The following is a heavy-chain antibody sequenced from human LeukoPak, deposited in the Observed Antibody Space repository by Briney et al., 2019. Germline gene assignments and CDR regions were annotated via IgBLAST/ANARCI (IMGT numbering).Heavy chain of an antibody. V-gene: IGHV1-18*01. CDR3: ARDSGIRYFDWLLPRFYGMDV. CDR1: GYTFTSYG. Sequence: ASVKVSCKASGYTFTSYGISWVRQAPGQGLEWMGWISAYNGNTNYAQKLQGRVTMTTDTSTSTAYMELRSLRSDDTAVYYCARDSGIRYFDWLLPRFYGMDVWGQGTTVTVS. CDR2: ISAYNGNT. D-gene: IGHD3-9*01. J-gene: IGHJ6*02.